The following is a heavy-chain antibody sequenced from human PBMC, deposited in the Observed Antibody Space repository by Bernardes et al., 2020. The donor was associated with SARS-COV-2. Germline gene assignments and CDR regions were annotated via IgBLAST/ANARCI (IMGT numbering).Heavy chain of an antibody. CDR1: GFTFSTYA. Sequence: GGSLRLSCAASGFTFSTYAMHWVRQAPGKGLEWVAIISYDGTTKYNADSVKGRFTITRDNSKNTLFLQMNSLTTEDTAVYYCAREWEEYTSSLFDFWGQGTMVTVS. D-gene: IGHD6-6*01. CDR3: AREWEEYTSSLFDF. J-gene: IGHJ4*02. V-gene: IGHV3-30-3*01. CDR2: ISYDGTTK.